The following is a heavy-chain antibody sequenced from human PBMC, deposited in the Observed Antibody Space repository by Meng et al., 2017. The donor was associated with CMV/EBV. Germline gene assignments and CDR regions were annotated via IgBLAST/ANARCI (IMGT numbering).Heavy chain of an antibody. J-gene: IGHJ4*02. CDR3: ARRDYSNHYFFDY. D-gene: IGHD4-11*01. CDR2: INHSVST. CDR1: GGHCRGCS. Sequence: QVRLTQWCDGLFSACVTLSLTCAVYGGHCRGCSWSWVGQPPWKGLEWIWEINHSVSTNYNPSLKSRVTISVDTSKNQFSLKLSSVTAADTAVYYCARRDYSNHYFFDYWGQGTLVTVSS. V-gene: IGHV4-34*01.